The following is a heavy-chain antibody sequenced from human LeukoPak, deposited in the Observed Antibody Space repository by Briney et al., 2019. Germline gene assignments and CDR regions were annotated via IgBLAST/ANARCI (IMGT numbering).Heavy chain of an antibody. CDR3: ARRLIVASGDAFDI. J-gene: IGHJ3*02. Sequence: PGGSLRLSCAASGFTFSNYNMNWVRQAPGKGLEWVSSISSGSSYIYYADSVKGRFTISRDNAQNSLYLQMNSLRAEDTAVYYCARRLIVASGDAFDIWGQGSMVTVSS. CDR1: GFTFSNYN. CDR2: ISSGSSYI. D-gene: IGHD3-22*01. V-gene: IGHV3-21*01.